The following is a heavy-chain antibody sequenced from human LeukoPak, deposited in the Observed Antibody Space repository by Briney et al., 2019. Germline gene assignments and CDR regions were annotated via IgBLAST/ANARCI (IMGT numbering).Heavy chain of an antibody. V-gene: IGHV3-49*04. CDR3: SRNGLVDFDY. CDR1: GFAFDDFA. Sequence: GGSLRLPCTTSGFAFDDFAMSWVRQPAGKGLEWVGFIRRRAYGGAAEYAASVKGRFIISRDDSKGIAYLQMNSLKTEDTAVYYCSRNGLVDFDYWGQGSRVIVSP. J-gene: IGHJ4*02. CDR2: IRRRAYGGAA.